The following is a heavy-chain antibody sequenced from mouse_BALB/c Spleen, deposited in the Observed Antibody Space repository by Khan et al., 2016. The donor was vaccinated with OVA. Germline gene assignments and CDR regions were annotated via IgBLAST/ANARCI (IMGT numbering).Heavy chain of an antibody. Sequence: EVQLQESGPGLVKPSQSLSLTCTVTGYSITSGYGWNWIRQFPGNKLEWMGYISYSGSPNYNPSPKSRISITRDTSKNQFFLQLNSVTTEDAATYYCARTARKKYWGQGTTLAVSS. V-gene: IGHV3-2*02. J-gene: IGHJ2*01. D-gene: IGHD1-2*01. CDR3: ARTARKKY. CDR1: GYSITSGYG. CDR2: ISYSGSP.